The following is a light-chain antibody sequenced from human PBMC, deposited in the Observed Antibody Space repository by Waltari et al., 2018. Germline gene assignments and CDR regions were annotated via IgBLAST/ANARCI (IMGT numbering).Light chain of an antibody. Sequence: QMTQSPSSLSASVGDRVTITCRASQYISTYLNWYQQKPVKGPKLLIYAASTLQSGVPSRFSGSGSGTDFTFTISSLQLEDFATYYFQQSYDTPRTFGQGTKVEVK. J-gene: IGKJ1*01. CDR3: QQSYDTPRT. CDR2: AAS. CDR1: QYISTY. V-gene: IGKV1-39*01.